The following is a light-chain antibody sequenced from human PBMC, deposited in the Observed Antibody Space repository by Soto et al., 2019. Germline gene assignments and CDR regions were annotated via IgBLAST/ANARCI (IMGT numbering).Light chain of an antibody. CDR3: QQYGSSPIT. CDR1: QSVSNTY. Sequence: EIVLTQSPGTLSLSPGDTATLSCSASQSVSNTYLAWYQQKPGQAPRLLIYGASSRATGIPDRFSGSGSGTDFTLTISRLEPEDFAVYYCQQYGSSPITFGQGTRLEIK. V-gene: IGKV3-20*01. CDR2: GAS. J-gene: IGKJ5*01.